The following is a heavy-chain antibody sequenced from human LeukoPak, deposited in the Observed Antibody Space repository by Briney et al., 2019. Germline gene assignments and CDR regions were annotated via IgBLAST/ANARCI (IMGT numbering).Heavy chain of an antibody. J-gene: IGHJ4*02. CDR1: GYTFTGYY. V-gene: IGHV1-2*02. D-gene: IGHD3-9*01. Sequence: GASVKVSCKASGYTFTGYYMHWVRQAPGQGLEWMGWIDPNSGGTNYAQKFQGRVTMTRDTSISTAYMELSRLRSDDTAVYYCASSRYFDSSFVDYWGQGTLVTVSS. CDR2: IDPNSGGT. CDR3: ASSRYFDSSFVDY.